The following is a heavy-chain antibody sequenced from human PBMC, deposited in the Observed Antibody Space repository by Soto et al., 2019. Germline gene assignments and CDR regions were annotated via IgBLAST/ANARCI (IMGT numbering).Heavy chain of an antibody. CDR1: GFTFSNYA. D-gene: IGHD6-19*01. Sequence: PGGSLRLSCAVSGFTFSNYAMSWVRQAPGKGLGWVSSISGSDGSTYYADSVKGQFTISRDNSKNTLYLQMNSLRGEDTAVYYCAKGPDSSGWYVFDYWGQGALVPVSS. J-gene: IGHJ4*02. V-gene: IGHV3-23*01. CDR2: ISGSDGST. CDR3: AKGPDSSGWYVFDY.